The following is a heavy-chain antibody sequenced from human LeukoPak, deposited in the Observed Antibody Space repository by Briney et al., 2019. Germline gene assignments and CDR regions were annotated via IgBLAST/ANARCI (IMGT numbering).Heavy chain of an antibody. V-gene: IGHV1-3*01. D-gene: IGHD1-14*01. CDR2: INAGNGNT. CDR1: GYTFTSYA. CDR3: ARDSLKRTNPLFDY. Sequence: ASVKVSCKASGYTFTSYAMHWVRQAPGQRLEWMGWINAGNGNTKYSQKFQGRVTITRDTSASTAYMELSSLRSDDTAVYYCARDSLKRTNPLFDYWGQGTLVTVSS. J-gene: IGHJ4*02.